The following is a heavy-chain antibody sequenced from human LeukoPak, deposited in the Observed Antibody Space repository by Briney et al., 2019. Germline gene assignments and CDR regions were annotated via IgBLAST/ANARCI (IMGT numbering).Heavy chain of an antibody. CDR3: ARWRQWELGEVEAFDI. CDR1: GFTVSSNY. J-gene: IGHJ3*02. CDR2: IYSGGST. D-gene: IGHD1-26*01. Sequence: PGGSLRLSCAASGFTVSSNYMSWVRQAPGKGLEWVSVIYSGGSTYYADSVKGRFTISRHNSKNTLYLQMNSLRAEDTAVYYCARWRQWELGEVEAFDIWGQGTMVTVSS. V-gene: IGHV3-53*04.